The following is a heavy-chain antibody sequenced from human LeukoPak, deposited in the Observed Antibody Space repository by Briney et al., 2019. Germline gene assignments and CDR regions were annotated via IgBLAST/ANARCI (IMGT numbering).Heavy chain of an antibody. Sequence: PGGSLRLSCAASGFTFSSYAMSWVRQAPGKGLEWMANIKQDGSEKYYVDSVKGRFTISRDNAKNSLYLQMNSLRAEDTAVYYCARDQVGAHDAFDIWGQGTMVTVSS. CDR3: ARDQVGAHDAFDI. CDR2: IKQDGSEK. J-gene: IGHJ3*02. D-gene: IGHD1-26*01. V-gene: IGHV3-7*01. CDR1: GFTFSSYA.